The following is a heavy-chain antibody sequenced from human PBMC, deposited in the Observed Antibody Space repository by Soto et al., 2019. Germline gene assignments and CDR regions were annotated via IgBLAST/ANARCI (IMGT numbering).Heavy chain of an antibody. J-gene: IGHJ6*02. CDR1: GGSFSGYY. CDR2: INHSGST. Sequence: QVQLQQWGAGLLKPSETLSLTCAVYGGSFSGYYWSWIRQPPGKGLEWIGEINHSGSTNYNPSLKRRVTISVDTSKNQFSLKLSSVTAADTAVYYCARGSSIAVAGTHYGMDVWGQGTTVTVSS. CDR3: ARGSSIAVAGTHYGMDV. D-gene: IGHD6-19*01. V-gene: IGHV4-34*01.